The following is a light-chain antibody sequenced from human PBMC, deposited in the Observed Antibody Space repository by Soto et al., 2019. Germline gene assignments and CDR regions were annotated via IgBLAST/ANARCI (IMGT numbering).Light chain of an antibody. CDR1: QSVSIS. Sequence: EIVMTQSPATLSVSPGERATLSCRASQSVSISLAWYQQKPGQAPRLLIYGASSRVTGFPAMFSGSGSGTEFTLTISSLQSEDFAVYYCQQYDNWPRTFGQGTKVELK. V-gene: IGKV3-15*01. J-gene: IGKJ1*01. CDR2: GAS. CDR3: QQYDNWPRT.